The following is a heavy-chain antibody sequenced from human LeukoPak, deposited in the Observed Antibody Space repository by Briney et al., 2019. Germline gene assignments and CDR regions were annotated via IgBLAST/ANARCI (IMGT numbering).Heavy chain of an antibody. CDR1: GFTFSSYG. D-gene: IGHD2-2*01. V-gene: IGHV3-30*02. CDR2: IRYDGSNK. CDR3: AKGGLGYCSSTSCHYLIDY. J-gene: IGHJ4*02. Sequence: TGGSLRLSCAASGFTFSSYGMHWVRQAPGKGLEWVAFIRYDGSNKYYADSVKGRFTISRDNSKSTLYLQMNSLRAEDTAVYYCAKGGLGYCSSTSCHYLIDYWGQGTLVTVSS.